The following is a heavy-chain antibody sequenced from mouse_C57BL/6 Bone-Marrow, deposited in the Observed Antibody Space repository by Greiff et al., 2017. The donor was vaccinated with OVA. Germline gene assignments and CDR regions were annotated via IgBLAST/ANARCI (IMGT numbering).Heavy chain of an antibody. D-gene: IGHD2-2*01. CDR2: INPSSGYT. Sequence: VQLQQSGAELVRPGASVKMSCKASGYTFTSYTMHWVKQRPGQGLEWIGYINPSSGYTKYNQKFKDKATLTADKSSSTAYMQLSSLTSEDSAVYYCARSRGYDYWGQGTTLTVSS. CDR1: GYTFTSYT. J-gene: IGHJ2*01. V-gene: IGHV1-4*01. CDR3: ARSRGYDY.